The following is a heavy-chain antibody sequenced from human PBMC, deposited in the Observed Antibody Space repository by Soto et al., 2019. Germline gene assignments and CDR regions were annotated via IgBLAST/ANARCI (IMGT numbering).Heavy chain of an antibody. D-gene: IGHD6-13*01. CDR2: MNSDGSST. V-gene: IGHV3-74*01. CDR3: AREHSSSRYFDY. J-gene: IGHJ4*02. CDR1: GITFSSYW. Sequence: PGGSLRLSCAASGITFSSYWMHWVRQAPGKGLVWVSRMNSDGSSTSYADSVKGRFTISRDNAKNTLYLQMNSLRAEDTALYYCAREHSSSRYFDYWGQGTLVTVSS.